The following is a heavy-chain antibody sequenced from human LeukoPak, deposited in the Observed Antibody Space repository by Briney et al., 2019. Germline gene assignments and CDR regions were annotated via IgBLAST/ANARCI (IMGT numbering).Heavy chain of an antibody. CDR3: ARDQGFLVPRDYFDY. V-gene: IGHV3-30-3*01. CDR1: GFTFSSYA. D-gene: IGHD3-3*01. Sequence: GGSLRLSCAASGFTFSSYAMRWVRQAPGKGLEWVAVISYDGSNKYYADSVKGRFTISRDNSKNTLYLQMNSLRAEDTAVYYCARDQGFLVPRDYFDYWGQGTLVTVSS. J-gene: IGHJ4*02. CDR2: ISYDGSNK.